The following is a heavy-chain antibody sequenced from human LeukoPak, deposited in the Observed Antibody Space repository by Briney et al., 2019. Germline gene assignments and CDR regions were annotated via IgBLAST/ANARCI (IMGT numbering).Heavy chain of an antibody. V-gene: IGHV3-33*01. J-gene: IGHJ4*02. CDR2: IWYDGSQK. CDR3: ARLYGSKSGYFDY. D-gene: IGHD4-23*01. Sequence: GGSLRLSCAASGYSFSSHGMHWVRQAPGKGLEWVAAIWYDGSQKYYADSVKGRFTISRDNLENTGDLQMNSLRAEDTAVYYCARLYGSKSGYFDYWGPGTLVTVSS. CDR1: GYSFSSHG.